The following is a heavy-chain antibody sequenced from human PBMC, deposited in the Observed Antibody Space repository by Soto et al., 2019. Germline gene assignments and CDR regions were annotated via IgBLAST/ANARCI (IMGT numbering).Heavy chain of an antibody. J-gene: IGHJ4*02. CDR2: IYYSGST. CDR3: ARGVYYDILTD. Sequence: PSETLSLTCTVSGGSISSYYWSWIRQPPGKGLEWIGYIYYSGSTNYNPSLKSRVTISVDTSKNQFSLKLSSVTAADTAVYYCARGVYYDILTDWGQGTLVTVSS. CDR1: GGSISSYY. V-gene: IGHV4-59*01. D-gene: IGHD3-9*01.